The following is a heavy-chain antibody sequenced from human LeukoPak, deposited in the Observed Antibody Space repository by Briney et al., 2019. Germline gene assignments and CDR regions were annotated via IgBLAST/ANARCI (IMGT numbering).Heavy chain of an antibody. Sequence: GGSLRLSCAASGFTFSSFTMHWVRQAPGKGLEWVSSISSSSYYIYYADSVKGRFTISRDNAKNSLYLQMNSLRAEDTAVYYCARDRDSSSWYDYWGQGTLVTVSS. CDR2: ISSSSYYI. V-gene: IGHV3-21*01. CDR3: ARDRDSSSWYDY. D-gene: IGHD6-13*01. CDR1: GFTFSSFT. J-gene: IGHJ4*02.